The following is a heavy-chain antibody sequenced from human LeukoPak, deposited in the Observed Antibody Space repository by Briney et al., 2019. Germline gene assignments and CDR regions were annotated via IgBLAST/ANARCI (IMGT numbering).Heavy chain of an antibody. V-gene: IGHV1-2*02. Sequence: ASVKVSCKPSGYTFIDHYLHWVRQAPRQGLESLGWIYPDTGDTNYPQQSQGRFPISRNPSSNTAYIELNRLRSDDTAVYYCARAGHSSNSGGYDFWGLGTLVTVSS. D-gene: IGHD3-22*01. CDR3: ARAGHSSNSGGYDF. CDR1: GYTFIDHY. J-gene: IGHJ4*02. CDR2: IYPDTGDT.